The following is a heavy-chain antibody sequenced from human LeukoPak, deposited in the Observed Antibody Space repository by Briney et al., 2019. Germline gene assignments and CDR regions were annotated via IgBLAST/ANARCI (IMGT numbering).Heavy chain of an antibody. CDR3: ARRPRSRSYGSGRGYYFDY. CDR2: IYGRGGS. Sequence: SETLSLTCTVSGDSISSGSYYWSWIRQPAGKGLERIGRIYGRGGSNYNPSLKSRVTISIDKSKNQFSLKLSSVTAADTAVYYCARRPRSRSYGSGRGYYFDYWGQGTLVTVSS. CDR1: GDSISSGSYY. V-gene: IGHV4-61*02. J-gene: IGHJ4*02. D-gene: IGHD3-10*01.